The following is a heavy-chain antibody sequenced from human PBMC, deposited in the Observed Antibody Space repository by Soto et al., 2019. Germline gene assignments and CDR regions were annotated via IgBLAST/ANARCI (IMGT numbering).Heavy chain of an antibody. CDR3: AMGDYDILTGDYKSYYGMDV. Sequence: PGESLKISCKGSGYSFTSYWIGWVRQMPGKGLEWMGIIYPSDSDTRYSPSFQGQVAISADKSISTAYLKWSSLKASDTAMYYCAMGDYDILTGDYKSYYGMDVWGQGTTVTVSS. D-gene: IGHD3-9*01. CDR1: GYSFTSYW. J-gene: IGHJ6*02. V-gene: IGHV5-51*01. CDR2: IYPSDSDT.